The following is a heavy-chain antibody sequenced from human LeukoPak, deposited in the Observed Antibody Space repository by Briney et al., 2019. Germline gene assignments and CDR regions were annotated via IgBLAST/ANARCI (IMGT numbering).Heavy chain of an antibody. CDR3: AKVGWFGDLTDY. D-gene: IGHD3-10*01. J-gene: IGHJ4*02. Sequence: GGSLRLSCAAAGFTFSDYYMSWIRQAPGKGLEWVAYISSGASTIYYADSVKGRFTISRDNSKNTLYLQMNSLRAEDTAVYYCAKVGWFGDLTDYWGQGTLVTVSS. V-gene: IGHV3-11*01. CDR1: GFTFSDYY. CDR2: ISSGASTI.